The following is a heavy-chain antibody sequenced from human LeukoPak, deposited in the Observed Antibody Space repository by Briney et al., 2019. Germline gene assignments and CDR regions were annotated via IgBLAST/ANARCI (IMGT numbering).Heavy chain of an antibody. CDR1: GGTFSSYA. V-gene: IGHV1-69*05. CDR2: IIPIFGTA. Sequence: SVKVSCKASGGTFSSYAISLVRQAPGQGLEWMGGIIPIFGTANYAQKFQGRVTITTDESTSTAYMELSSLRSEDTAVYYCARGPLGLRGYYYYMDVWGKGTTVTVSS. D-gene: IGHD1-26*01. J-gene: IGHJ6*03. CDR3: ARGPLGLRGYYYYMDV.